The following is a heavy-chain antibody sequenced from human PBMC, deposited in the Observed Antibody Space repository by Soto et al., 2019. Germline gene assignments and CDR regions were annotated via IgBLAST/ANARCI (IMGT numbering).Heavy chain of an antibody. CDR2: TYYRSKWYN. CDR3: ARTSITMVRGVMGYNWFDP. V-gene: IGHV6-1*01. CDR1: GDSVSSNSAA. Sequence: SQTLSLTCAISGDSVSSNSAAWNWIRQSPSRGLEWLGRTYYRSKWYNDYAVSVKSRITINPDTSKNQFSLQLNSVTPEDTAVYYCARTSITMVRGVMGYNWFDPWGQGTLVTVSS. D-gene: IGHD3-10*01. J-gene: IGHJ5*02.